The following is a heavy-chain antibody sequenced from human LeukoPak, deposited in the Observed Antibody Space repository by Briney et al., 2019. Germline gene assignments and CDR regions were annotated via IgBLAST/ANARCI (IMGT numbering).Heavy chain of an antibody. J-gene: IGHJ3*02. Sequence: GESLKISCQGSGYTFTNYWIAWVRQMPGKGLEWMGVIYPADSDTTYSPSFQGQVTISADKSISTAYLQWTSLKAPDTAMYYCARFGRSSSWFSGFDIWGQGTMVTVSS. V-gene: IGHV5-51*01. CDR3: ARFGRSSSWFSGFDI. CDR2: IYPADSDT. D-gene: IGHD3-10*01. CDR1: GYTFTNYW.